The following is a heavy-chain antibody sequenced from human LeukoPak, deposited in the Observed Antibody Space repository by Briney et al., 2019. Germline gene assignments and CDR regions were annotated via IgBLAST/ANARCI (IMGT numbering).Heavy chain of an antibody. CDR1: GYTFTGYY. CDR2: INPNSGGT. Sequence: ASVKVSCKASGYTFTGYYMHWVRQAPGQGLEWMGWINPNSGGTNYAQKFQGRVTMTRDTSISTAYMELCRLRSDDTAVYYCARDTTYYYDSSGYPYDAFDIWGQGTMVTVSS. J-gene: IGHJ3*02. D-gene: IGHD3-22*01. V-gene: IGHV1-2*02. CDR3: ARDTTYYYDSSGYPYDAFDI.